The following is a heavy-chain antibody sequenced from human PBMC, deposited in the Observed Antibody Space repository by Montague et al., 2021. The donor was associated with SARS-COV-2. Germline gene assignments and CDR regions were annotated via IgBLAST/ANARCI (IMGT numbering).Heavy chain of an antibody. CDR1: GGSISTGNYY. D-gene: IGHD6-13*01. CDR3: ARDRNIAAAVPDYFDS. J-gene: IGHJ4*02. Sequence: TLSLTCSVSGGSISTGNYYWSWIRQPAGKRLEWIGDIYTSGRTNYNPSLQSRATILVDTSKNQFSLRLNSVTAADTAVYYCARDRNIAAAVPDYFDSWGQGTLVTVSS. V-gene: IGHV4-61*09. CDR2: IYTSGRT.